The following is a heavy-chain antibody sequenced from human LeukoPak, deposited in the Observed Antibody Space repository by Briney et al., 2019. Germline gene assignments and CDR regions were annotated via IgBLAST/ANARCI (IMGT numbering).Heavy chain of an antibody. D-gene: IGHD3/OR15-3a*01. CDR3: ARGTGSFDY. CDR2: INPNGGNT. Sequence: GASVKASCTASGYTFTSYYMHWVRQAPGQGLEWMGIINPNGGNTNYAQTFQGRVTMTRDTSTSTVYMELSSLRSEDTAVYYCARGTGSFDYWGQGTLVTVSS. CDR1: GYTFTSYY. J-gene: IGHJ4*02. V-gene: IGHV1-46*01.